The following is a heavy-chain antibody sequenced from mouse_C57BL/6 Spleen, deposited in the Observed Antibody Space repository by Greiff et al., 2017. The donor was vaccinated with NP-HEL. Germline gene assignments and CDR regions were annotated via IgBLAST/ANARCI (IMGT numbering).Heavy chain of an antibody. D-gene: IGHD3-3*01. CDR2: IYPGDGDT. Sequence: QVQLQQSGPELVKPGASVKISCKASGYAFSSSWMNWVKQRPGKGLEWIGRIYPGDGDTNYNGKFKGKATLTADKSSSTAYMQLSSLTSEDSAVYFCARRKAPRGAMDYGGQGTSVTVSS. CDR1: GYAFSSSW. J-gene: IGHJ4*01. CDR3: ARRKAPRGAMDY. V-gene: IGHV1-82*01.